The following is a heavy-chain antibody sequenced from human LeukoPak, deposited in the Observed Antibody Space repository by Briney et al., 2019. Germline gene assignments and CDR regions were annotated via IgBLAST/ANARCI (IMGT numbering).Heavy chain of an antibody. CDR1: GGSFSGYY. CDR3: ARGTRGDYVYHRGNFRRMVYYYYMDV. V-gene: IGHV4-34*01. CDR2: INHSGST. D-gene: IGHD4-17*01. Sequence: SETLSLTCAVYGGSFSGYYWSWIRQPPGKGLEWIGEINHSGSTNYNPSLKSRVTISVDTSKNQFSLKLSSVTAADTAVYYCARGTRGDYVYHRGNFRRMVYYYYMDVWGKGTTVTVSS. J-gene: IGHJ6*03.